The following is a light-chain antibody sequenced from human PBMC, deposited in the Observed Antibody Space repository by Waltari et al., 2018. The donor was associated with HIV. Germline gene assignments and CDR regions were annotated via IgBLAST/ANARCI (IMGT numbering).Light chain of an antibody. CDR3: QQYNDCPLT. J-gene: IGKJ4*01. Sequence: EIVMTQSPATLSVSPGERATLSCRASQSISNNLAWYQQNPGQAPRLLIYGASTKDTAIPARFSGSGSGTEFTLTISSLQSEDFAVYYCQQYNDCPLTFGGGTKVEIK. CDR1: QSISNN. V-gene: IGKV3-15*01. CDR2: GAS.